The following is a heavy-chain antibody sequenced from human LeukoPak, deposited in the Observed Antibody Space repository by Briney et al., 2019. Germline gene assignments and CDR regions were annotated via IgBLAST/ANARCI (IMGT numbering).Heavy chain of an antibody. V-gene: IGHV1-69*05. CDR1: RGTFSSYG. CDR3: ARGKLGDSSGFSFFDY. Sequence: ASVKVSCKASRGTFSSYGISWVRQAPGQGLEWMGGVIAIFGRVKYGQKFQGRATITTDESTSTAYMELSSLTSEDTGVYYCARGKLGDSSGFSFFDYWGQGTLVTVSS. J-gene: IGHJ4*02. D-gene: IGHD3-22*01. CDR2: VIAIFGRV.